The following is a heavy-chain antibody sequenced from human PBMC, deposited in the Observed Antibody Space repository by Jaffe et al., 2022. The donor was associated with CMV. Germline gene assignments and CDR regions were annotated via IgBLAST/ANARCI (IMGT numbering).Heavy chain of an antibody. D-gene: IGHD4-4*01. V-gene: IGHV3-33*08. J-gene: IGHJ3*01. CDR1: GFTFSRHG. Sequence: LVESGGGVVLPGRSLRLSCAASGFTFSRHGMHWVRQAPGKGLEWVAVIWYAGRSEHYADSVKGRFTISRDNSKNMVYLQMNSLRVEDSAVYYCARSGAAEYSNYGALDVWGPGTMVTVSA. CDR3: ARSGAAEYSNYGALDV. CDR2: IWYAGRSE.